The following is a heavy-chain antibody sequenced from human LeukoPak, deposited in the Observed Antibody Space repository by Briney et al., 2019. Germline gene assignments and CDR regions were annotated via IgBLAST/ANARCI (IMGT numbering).Heavy chain of an antibody. Sequence: PSETLSLTCTVSGGSISSGSYYWSWIRQPAGKGLEWIGRIYTSGSTNYNPSLKSRVTMSVDTSKNQFSLKLSSVTAADTAVYYCARAKRHIVVVVAATKIPGAFDIWGQGTMVTVSS. CDR3: ARAKRHIVVVVAATKIPGAFDI. V-gene: IGHV4-61*02. D-gene: IGHD2-15*01. CDR1: GGSISSGSYY. CDR2: IYTSGST. J-gene: IGHJ3*02.